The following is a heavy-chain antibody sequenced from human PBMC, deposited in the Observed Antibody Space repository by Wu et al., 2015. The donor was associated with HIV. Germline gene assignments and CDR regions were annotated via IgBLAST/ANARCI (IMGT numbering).Heavy chain of an antibody. CDR2: IVVDT. D-gene: IGHD6-13*01. V-gene: IGHV1-58*01. CDR3: AADVAGGYSSNWGAFDI. J-gene: IGHJ3*02. Sequence: QLVQSGPEVKKPGTSVKVSCKASGFSFTSSALQWVRQARGQRLEWIGWIVVDTNYAQKFQERVTITRDMSTNTAYMELSSLRSEDTAVYYCAADVAGGYSSNWGAFDIWGQGTMVTVSS. CDR1: GFSFTSSA.